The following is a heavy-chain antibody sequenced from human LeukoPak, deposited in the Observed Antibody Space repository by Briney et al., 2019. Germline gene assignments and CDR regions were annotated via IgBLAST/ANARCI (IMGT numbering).Heavy chain of an antibody. CDR2: ISSSSSTI. Sequence: PGGSLRLSCAASGFTFSSYSMNWVRQAPGKGLEWVSYISSSSSTIYYADSVKGRFTISRDNAKNSLYLQMNSPRAEDTAVYYCARERGVVVPAANEFDYWGQGTLVTVSS. V-gene: IGHV3-48*01. CDR3: ARERGVVVPAANEFDY. CDR1: GFTFSSYS. J-gene: IGHJ4*02. D-gene: IGHD2-2*01.